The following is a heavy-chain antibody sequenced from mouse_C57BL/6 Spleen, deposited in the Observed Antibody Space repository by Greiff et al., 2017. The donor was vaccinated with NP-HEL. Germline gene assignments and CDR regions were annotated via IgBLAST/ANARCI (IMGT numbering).Heavy chain of an antibody. CDR1: GYTFTSYG. CDR2: IYPRSGNT. V-gene: IGHV1-81*01. CDR3: ARGAQATGYYAMDY. J-gene: IGHJ4*01. Sequence: VQLQQSGAELARPGASVKLSGKASGYTFTSYGISWVKQRTGQGLEWIGEIYPRSGNTYYNEKFKGKATLTADKSSSTAYMELRSLTSEDSAVYFCARGAQATGYYAMDYWGQGTSVTVSS. D-gene: IGHD3-2*02.